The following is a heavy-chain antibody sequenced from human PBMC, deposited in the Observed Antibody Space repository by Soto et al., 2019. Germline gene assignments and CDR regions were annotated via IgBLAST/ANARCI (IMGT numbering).Heavy chain of an antibody. CDR3: ARLVGPTSSDNWFDP. V-gene: IGHV1-18*01. D-gene: IGHD1-26*01. J-gene: IGHJ5*02. CDR1: GYTFFSYG. Sequence: QVKLEQSGAEVKKPGASVKVSCKASGYTFFSYGITWVRQAPAQGLEWMGWVSGYNGHTNYAQKFQGRVTMTRDISTTTAYMELRNLRSDDTAVYYCARLVGPTSSDNWFDPWGQGTLVTVSS. CDR2: VSGYNGHT.